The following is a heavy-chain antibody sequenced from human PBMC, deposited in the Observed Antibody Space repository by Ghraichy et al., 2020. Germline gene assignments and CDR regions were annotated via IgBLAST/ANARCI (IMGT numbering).Heavy chain of an antibody. D-gene: IGHD3-3*01. CDR2: IYTSGST. Sequence: SETLSLTCTVSGGSISSGSYYWSWIRQPAGKGLEWIGRIYTSGSTNYNPSLKSRVTISVDTSKNQFSLKLSSVTAADTAVYYCARDSGMSRSYYDFWSGYYNYYYGMDVWGQGITVTVSS. CDR3: ARDSGMSRSYYDFWSGYYNYYYGMDV. V-gene: IGHV4-61*02. J-gene: IGHJ6*02. CDR1: GGSISSGSYY.